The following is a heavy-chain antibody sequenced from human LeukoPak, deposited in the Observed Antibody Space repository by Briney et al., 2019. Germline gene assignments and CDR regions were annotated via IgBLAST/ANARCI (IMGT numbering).Heavy chain of an antibody. V-gene: IGHV4-61*02. Sequence: DPSETLSLTCTVSGGSISSGSYYWSWIRQPAGKGLEWIGRIYTSGSTNYNPSLKSRVTISVDTSKNQFSLKLSSVTAADTAVYYCARASGSGSFPFDPWGQGTLVTVSS. CDR1: GGSISSGSYY. D-gene: IGHD3-10*01. CDR2: IYTSGST. J-gene: IGHJ5*02. CDR3: ARASGSGSFPFDP.